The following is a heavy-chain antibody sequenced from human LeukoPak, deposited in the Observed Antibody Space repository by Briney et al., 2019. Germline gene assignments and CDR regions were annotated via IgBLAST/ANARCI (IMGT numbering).Heavy chain of an antibody. CDR2: ISGSGGST. Sequence: PGGSLRLSCAASGFTFSSYAMSWVRQAPGKGLEWVSAISGSGGSTYYADSVKGRFTISRDNSKSTLYLQMNSLRAEDTALYYCAKASSGYDSHYYYGMDVWGQGTAVTVSS. J-gene: IGHJ6*02. V-gene: IGHV3-23*01. CDR3: AKASSGYDSHYYYGMDV. CDR1: GFTFSSYA. D-gene: IGHD5-12*01.